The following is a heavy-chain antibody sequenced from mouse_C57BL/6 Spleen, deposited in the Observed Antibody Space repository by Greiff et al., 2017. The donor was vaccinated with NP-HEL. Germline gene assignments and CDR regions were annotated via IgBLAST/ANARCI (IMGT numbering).Heavy chain of an antibody. CDR3: ARRGDVEYFDV. J-gene: IGHJ1*03. V-gene: IGHV1-64*01. CDR1: GYTFTSYW. D-gene: IGHD3-3*01. CDR2: IHPNSGST. Sequence: QVQLQQPGAELVKPGASVKLSCKASGYTFTSYWMHWVKQRPGQGLEWIGMIHPNSGSTNYNEKFKSKATLTVDKSPSTAYMQLSSLTSEDSAVYYCARRGDVEYFDVWGTGTTVTVSS.